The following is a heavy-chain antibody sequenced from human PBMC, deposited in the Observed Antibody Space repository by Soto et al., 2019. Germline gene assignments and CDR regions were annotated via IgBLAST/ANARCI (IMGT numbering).Heavy chain of an antibody. CDR1: GFTFNNAW. CDR2: IKSNTDGGTV. D-gene: IGHD1-1*01. V-gene: IGHV3-15*01. Sequence: EVQLVESGGGLVKPGGSLRLSCAASGFTFNNAWMSWVRQAPGKGLEWVGRIKSNTDGGTVDYAAPVNGRFTISRDDSKNTVYLQMNSLKTEDTAVYYCATDLKTGTERGKSDYWGQGTLVTVSS. CDR3: ATDLKTGTERGKSDY. J-gene: IGHJ4*02.